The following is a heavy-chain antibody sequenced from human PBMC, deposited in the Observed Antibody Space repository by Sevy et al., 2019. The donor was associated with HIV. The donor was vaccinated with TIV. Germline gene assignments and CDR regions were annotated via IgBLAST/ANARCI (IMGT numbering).Heavy chain of an antibody. J-gene: IGHJ2*01. Sequence: GGSLRLSCAASGFTVSSNYMSWVRQAPGKGLEWVSVIYSGGSTYYADSVKGRFTISRDNSKNTLYLQMNSLRAEDTAVYYCARERWLTYWYFDLRGRGTLVTVSS. D-gene: IGHD2-15*01. V-gene: IGHV3-53*01. CDR3: ARERWLTYWYFDL. CDR1: GFTVSSNY. CDR2: IYSGGST.